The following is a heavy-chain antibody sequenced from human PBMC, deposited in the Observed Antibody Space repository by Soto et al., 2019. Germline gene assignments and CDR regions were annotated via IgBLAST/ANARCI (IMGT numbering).Heavy chain of an antibody. Sequence: GGSLRLSCAASGFTFSSYGMHWVRQAPGKGLEWVAVISYDGSNKYYADSVKGRFTISRDNSKNTLYLQMNSLRAEDTAVYYCAKGPLWSGYFGLHWGQGTLVTVSS. CDR2: ISYDGSNK. V-gene: IGHV3-30*18. D-gene: IGHD3-3*01. CDR3: AKGPLWSGYFGLH. CDR1: GFTFSSYG. J-gene: IGHJ4*02.